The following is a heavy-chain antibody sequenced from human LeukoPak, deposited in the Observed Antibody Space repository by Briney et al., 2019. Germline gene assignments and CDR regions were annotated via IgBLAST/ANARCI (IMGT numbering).Heavy chain of an antibody. V-gene: IGHV3-30*03. CDR2: ISYSGSQQ. D-gene: IGHD6-13*01. J-gene: IGHJ4*02. CDR3: ACIAADPDY. Sequence: GGSLSPSCPVSGFTFSHYGMHWVRQAPGKGLEWVAVISYSGSQQYYAASVKGRFTISRDNSKDTLYLQLNSLTTEDTAVYYCACIAADPDYWGQGSLVTVSS. CDR1: GFTFSHYG.